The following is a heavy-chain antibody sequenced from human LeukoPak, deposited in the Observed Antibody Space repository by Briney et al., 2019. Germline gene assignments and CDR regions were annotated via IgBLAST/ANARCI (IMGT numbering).Heavy chain of an antibody. CDR2: INPNRGGT. CDR1: GYTFTGYY. Sequence: ASVKVSCKASGYTFTGYYMHWVRQAPGHGLEWIGCINPNRGGTNYAQKFQGRVTMTRDTSIRTAYWELSRLRSDDTAVYYCARIAEYYDSSGSLDYWGQGTLVTVSS. V-gene: IGHV1-2*02. J-gene: IGHJ4*02. D-gene: IGHD3-22*01. CDR3: ARIAEYYDSSGSLDY.